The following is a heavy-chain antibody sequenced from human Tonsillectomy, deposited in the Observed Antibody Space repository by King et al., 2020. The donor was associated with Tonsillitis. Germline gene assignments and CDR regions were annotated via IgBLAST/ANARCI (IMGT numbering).Heavy chain of an antibody. CDR1: GYNFSNYG. Sequence: QLVQSGAEVKKPGASVKVSCKASGYNFSNYGISWVRQAPGQGLEWMGWISGYSGNTNYAQKFQGRVTLTTDTSTRTAYMELRRLRFDDTAGYLCAREVSGWSHWGQGPLVPVSS. CDR2: ISGYSGNT. J-gene: IGHJ1*01. V-gene: IGHV1-18*01. CDR3: AREVSGWSH. D-gene: IGHD6-19*01.